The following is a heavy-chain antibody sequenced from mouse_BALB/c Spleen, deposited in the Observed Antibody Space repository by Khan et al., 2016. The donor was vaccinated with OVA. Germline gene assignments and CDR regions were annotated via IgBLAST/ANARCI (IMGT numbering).Heavy chain of an antibody. CDR3: ARWFAY. V-gene: IGHV3-2*02. J-gene: IGHJ3*01. Sequence: EVQLQESGPGLVKPSQSLSLTCTVTGYSITSDCAWNWIRQFPGNKLEWMGYISYSGSTSYHPSLKSRISITRDTSKNQFFLQLNSVTTEDTATYYCARWFAYWGQGTLVTVSA. CDR2: ISYSGST. CDR1: GYSITSDCA.